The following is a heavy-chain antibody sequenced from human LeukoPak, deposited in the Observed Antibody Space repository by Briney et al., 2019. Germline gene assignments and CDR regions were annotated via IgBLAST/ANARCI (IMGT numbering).Heavy chain of an antibody. V-gene: IGHV3-30-3*01. J-gene: IGHJ4*02. CDR3: ARALEGDTAMVTDY. Sequence: PGGSLRLSCAASGFTFSSYAMHWVRQAPGKGLEWVAVISYDGSNKYYADSVKGRFTISRDNSKNTLYLQMNSLRAEDTAVYYCARALEGDTAMVTDYWGQGTLVTVSS. D-gene: IGHD5-18*01. CDR2: ISYDGSNK. CDR1: GFTFSSYA.